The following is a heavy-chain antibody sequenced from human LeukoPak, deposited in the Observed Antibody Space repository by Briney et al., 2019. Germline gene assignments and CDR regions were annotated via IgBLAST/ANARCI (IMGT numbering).Heavy chain of an antibody. CDR3: ATIKLGDIFGYFDS. CDR1: GGSISSHY. J-gene: IGHJ4*02. Sequence: SETLSLTCTVSGGSISSHYWGWIRQSPGKGLEWIGYLYGSGSTKGNPSLKSRLTLSADTSKNQFSLRLSPMTAADTAAYYCATIKLGDIFGYFDSWGQGILVAVSS. D-gene: IGHD3-3*02. CDR2: LYGSGST. V-gene: IGHV4-59*11.